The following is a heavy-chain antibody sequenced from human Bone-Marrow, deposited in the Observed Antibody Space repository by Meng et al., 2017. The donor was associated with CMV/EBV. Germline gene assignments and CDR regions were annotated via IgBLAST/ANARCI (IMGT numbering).Heavy chain of an antibody. CDR1: GFTFSSYD. CDR3: AREGGIAAAIDYYGMDV. D-gene: IGHD6-13*01. J-gene: IGHJ6*02. CDR2: IGTAGDT. V-gene: IGHV3-13*03. Sequence: GGSLRLSCAACGFTFSSYDMHWVRQATGKGLEWVSAIGTAGDTYYPGSVKGQFTISRENAKNSLYLQMNSLRAEDTAVYYCAREGGIAAAIDYYGMDVWGQGTTVTVSS.